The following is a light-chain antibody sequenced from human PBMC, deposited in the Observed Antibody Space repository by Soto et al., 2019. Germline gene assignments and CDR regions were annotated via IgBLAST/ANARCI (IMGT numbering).Light chain of an antibody. V-gene: IGLV2-23*01. CDR2: EGS. CDR3: CSYAATSVV. Sequence: QPALTQPASVSGSPGQSITVSCTGTSRDVGSSNLVSWYQQHPGKAPKLMIYEGSKRPSGISNRFSGSKSGNTASLTISGLQAEDEADYYCCSYAATSVVFGGGTKLTVL. CDR1: SRDVGSSNL. J-gene: IGLJ2*01.